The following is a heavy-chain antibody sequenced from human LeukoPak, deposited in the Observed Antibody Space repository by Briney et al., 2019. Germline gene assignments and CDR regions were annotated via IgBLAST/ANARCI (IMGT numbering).Heavy chain of an antibody. J-gene: IGHJ4*02. D-gene: IGHD3-10*01. CDR1: GASISSSRYY. CDR3: ARGEKFGEFDFDY. V-gene: IGHV4-39*07. Sequence: SETLSLTCTVSGASISSSRYYWGWIRQPPGKGLEWIGEINHSGSTNYNPSLKSRVTISVDTSKNQFSLKLSSVTAADTAVYYCARGEKFGEFDFDYWGQGTLVTVSS. CDR2: INHSGST.